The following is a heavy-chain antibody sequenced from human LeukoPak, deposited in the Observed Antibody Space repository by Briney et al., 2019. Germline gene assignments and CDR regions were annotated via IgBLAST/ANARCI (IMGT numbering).Heavy chain of an antibody. CDR1: GFTFSSYA. CDR2: ISYDGSNK. CDR3: ARDGDGYSVLPDY. V-gene: IGHV3-30-3*01. J-gene: IGHJ4*02. Sequence: PGGSLRLSCAASGFTFSSYAMHWVRQAPGKGLEWVAVISYDGSNKYYADSVKGRFTISRDSSKNTLYLQMNSLRAEDTAVYYCARDGDGYSVLPDYWGQGTLVTVSS. D-gene: IGHD5-24*01.